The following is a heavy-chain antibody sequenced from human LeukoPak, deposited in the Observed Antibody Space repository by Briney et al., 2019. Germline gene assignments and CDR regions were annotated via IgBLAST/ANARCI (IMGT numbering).Heavy chain of an antibody. CDR3: ARLYYDFWSGYFHYYYYGMDV. V-gene: IGHV1-3*01. Sequence: ASAKVSCKASGYTFTSYAMHWVRQAPGQRLEWMGWINAGNGNTKYSQKFQGRVTITRDTSASTAYMELSSLRSEDTAVYYCARLYYDFWSGYFHYYYYGMDVWGQGTTDTVSS. CDR2: INAGNGNT. J-gene: IGHJ6*02. CDR1: GYTFTSYA. D-gene: IGHD3-3*01.